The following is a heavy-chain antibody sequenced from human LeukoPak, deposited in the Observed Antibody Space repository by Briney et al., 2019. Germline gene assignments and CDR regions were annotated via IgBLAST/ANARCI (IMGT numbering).Heavy chain of an antibody. J-gene: IGHJ4*02. CDR2: INPNSGGT. D-gene: IGHD3-22*01. Sequence: ASVKVSCKASGYTFTGYYMHWVRQAPGQGLEWMGWINPNSGGTNYAQKFQGRVTMTRDTSISTAHMELSRLRSDDTAVYYCARAGPYYYDSSGSRGEDYFDYWGQGTLVTVSS. CDR1: GYTFTGYY. V-gene: IGHV1-2*02. CDR3: ARAGPYYYDSSGSRGEDYFDY.